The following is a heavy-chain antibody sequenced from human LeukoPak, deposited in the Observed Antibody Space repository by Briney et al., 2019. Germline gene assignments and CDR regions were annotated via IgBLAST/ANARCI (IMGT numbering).Heavy chain of an antibody. CDR2: IYYSGST. CDR3: ASVTGYMTEDYFDY. V-gene: IGHV4-59*01. J-gene: IGHJ4*02. Sequence: SETLSLTCTVSGGSINSYYWSWIRQPPGKGLEWIGYIYYSGSTNYNPSLKSRVTISVDTSKNQFSLRLSSVTAADTAVYYCASVTGYMTEDYFDYWGQGTLITVSS. CDR1: GGSINSYY. D-gene: IGHD6-13*01.